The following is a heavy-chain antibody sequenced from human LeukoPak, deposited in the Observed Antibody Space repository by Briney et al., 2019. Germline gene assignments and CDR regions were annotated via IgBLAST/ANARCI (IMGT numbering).Heavy chain of an antibody. J-gene: IGHJ4*02. CDR3: ARALLICTMVRGLDY. V-gene: IGHV1-2*02. D-gene: IGHD3-10*01. Sequence: ASVKVSCKASGYTFTGNYMHWVRQAPGQGLEWMGWINPNSGGTNYAQKFQGRVTMTRDTSISTAYMELSRLRSDDTAVYYCARALLICTMVRGLDYWGQGTLVTVSS. CDR2: INPNSGGT. CDR1: GYTFTGNY.